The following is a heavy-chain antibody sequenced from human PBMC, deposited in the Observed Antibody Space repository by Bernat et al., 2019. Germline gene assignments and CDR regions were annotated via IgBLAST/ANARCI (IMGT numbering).Heavy chain of an antibody. CDR2: ISSSGSTI. CDR1: GFTFSDYY. V-gene: IGHV3-11*01. Sequence: QVQLVESGGGLVKPGGSLRLSCAASGFTFSDYYMSWIRQAPGKGLEWVSSISSSGSTIYYADSVKGRFTISRDNAKNSLYLQMNSLRAEDTAVYYCARDQRPHYYGSSGYHAYYFDYWGQGALVTVSS. J-gene: IGHJ4*02. D-gene: IGHD3-22*01. CDR3: ARDQRPHYYGSSGYHAYYFDY.